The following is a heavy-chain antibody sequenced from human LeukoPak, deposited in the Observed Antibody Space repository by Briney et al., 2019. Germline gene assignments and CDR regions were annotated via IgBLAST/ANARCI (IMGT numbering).Heavy chain of an antibody. CDR1: GFTFSSYA. CDR2: ISGSGGST. V-gene: IGHV3-23*01. Sequence: GGSLRLSCAASGFTFSSYAMSWVRQAPGKGLEWVSAISGSGGSTYYADSVKGRFTISRDDSKNTLYLQMNSLRAEDTAVYYCAKVPFDWLLYYFDYWGQGTLVTVSS. CDR3: AKVPFDWLLYYFDY. J-gene: IGHJ4*02. D-gene: IGHD3-9*01.